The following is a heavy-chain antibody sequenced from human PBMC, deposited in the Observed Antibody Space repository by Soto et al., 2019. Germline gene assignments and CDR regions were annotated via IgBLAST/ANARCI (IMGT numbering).Heavy chain of an antibody. CDR1: GFTVSSFG. CDR2: LSSNGIGT. D-gene: IGHD6-13*01. V-gene: IGHV3-64D*06. J-gene: IGHJ6*02. Sequence: GGSLRLSCSGSGFTVSSFGMHWVRQAPGKGLEHVSTLSSNGIGTYYADSVKGRFTFSRDTSKNTLYLQMSSLRTEDTAIYYCVKDMGQAAVGIRYPYGLDVWGLGTTVTVSS. CDR3: VKDMGQAAVGIRYPYGLDV.